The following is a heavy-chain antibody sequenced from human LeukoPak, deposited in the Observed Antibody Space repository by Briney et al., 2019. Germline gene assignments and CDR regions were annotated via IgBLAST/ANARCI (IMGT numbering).Heavy chain of an antibody. V-gene: IGHV3-48*02. CDR1: GFTFSSYS. CDR2: ISSSSSTI. Sequence: GGSLRLSCAASGFTFSSYSMNWVRQAPGKGLEWVSYISSSSSTIYYADSVKGRFTISRDNAKNSLYLQMNSLRDEDTAVYYCARGRLRFLEWLLFDAFDIWGQGTMVTVSS. J-gene: IGHJ3*02. CDR3: ARGRLRFLEWLLFDAFDI. D-gene: IGHD3-3*01.